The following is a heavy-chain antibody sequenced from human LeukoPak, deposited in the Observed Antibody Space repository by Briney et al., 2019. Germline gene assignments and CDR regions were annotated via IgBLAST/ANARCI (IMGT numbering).Heavy chain of an antibody. CDR3: ARDKRGRYFDWLPKPLDY. Sequence: ASVKVSCKVSGYTLTELSMHWVRQAPGKGLEWMGGFDPEDGETIYAQKFQGRVTITRDTSASTAYMELSSLRSEDTAVYYCARDKRGRYFDWLPKPLDYWGQGTLVTVSS. CDR1: GYTLTELS. V-gene: IGHV1-24*01. CDR2: FDPEDGET. D-gene: IGHD3-9*01. J-gene: IGHJ4*02.